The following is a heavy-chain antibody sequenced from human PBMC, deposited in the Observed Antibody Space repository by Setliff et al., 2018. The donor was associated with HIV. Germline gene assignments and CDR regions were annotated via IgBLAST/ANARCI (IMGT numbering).Heavy chain of an antibody. CDR2: IKSKTDGGTT. V-gene: IGHV3-15*01. CDR1: GFTFTHSW. D-gene: IGHD3-10*01. J-gene: IGHJ4*02. CDR3: TRDRGARGRYSSYFDS. Sequence: LSCAASGFTFTHSWMSWVRQAPGKGLEWVGRIKSKTDGGTTDYAAPVKGRFSISRDDSKDTLYLQMNNLKTEDTAMYYCTRDRGARGRYSSYFDSWGQGTLVTVSS.